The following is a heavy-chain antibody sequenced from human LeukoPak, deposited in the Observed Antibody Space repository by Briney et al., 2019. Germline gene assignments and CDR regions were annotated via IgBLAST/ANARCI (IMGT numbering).Heavy chain of an antibody. CDR1: SGSFSSYY. D-gene: IGHD3-22*01. J-gene: IGHJ4*02. V-gene: IGHV4-4*07. CDR2: IYITGST. Sequence: SETLSLTCTVSSGSFSSYYWNWIRQPAGEGVEWIGRIYITGSTNYNPSLKSRVTMSVDTSKNQFSLNLSSVTAADTAVYYCARARGYSQDYWGQGTLVTVSS. CDR3: ARARGYSQDY.